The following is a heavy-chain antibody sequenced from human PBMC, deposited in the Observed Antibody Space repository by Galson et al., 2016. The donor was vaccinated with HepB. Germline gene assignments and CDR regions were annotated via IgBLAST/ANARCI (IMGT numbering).Heavy chain of an antibody. J-gene: IGHJ3*02. CDR2: NRWNSGSI. D-gene: IGHD3-22*01. Sequence: SLRLSCAASGFTLGHYAMHWVRHAPGKGLEWVSGNRWNSGSIGYADSVKGRFTISRDNAKNSLDLQMHSLRAGDTALYYCAKDSGAYYYDSSGYRRNAFDIWGQGTMVTVSS. V-gene: IGHV3-9*01. CDR3: AKDSGAYYYDSSGYRRNAFDI. CDR1: GFTLGHYA.